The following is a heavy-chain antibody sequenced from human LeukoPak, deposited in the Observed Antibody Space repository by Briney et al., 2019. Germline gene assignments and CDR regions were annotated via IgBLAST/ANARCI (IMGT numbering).Heavy chain of an antibody. CDR1: GFTFSSYA. CDR2: ISGSGGST. CDR3: ATYSGSYPGPWYFYFDY. V-gene: IGHV3-23*01. D-gene: IGHD1-26*01. Sequence: SGGSLRLSGAASGFTFSSYAMSWVRQAPGKGLEWVSAISGSGGSTYYADSVKGRFTISRDNSKNTLYLQMNSLRAEDTAVYYCATYSGSYPGPWYFYFDYWGQGTLVTVSS. J-gene: IGHJ4*02.